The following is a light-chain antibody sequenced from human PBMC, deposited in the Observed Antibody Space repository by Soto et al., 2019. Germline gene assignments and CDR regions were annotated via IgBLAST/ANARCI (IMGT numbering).Light chain of an antibody. CDR3: AAWDDSLNGLYV. Sequence: QSMLTQPPSASGTPGQRVTISCSGSSSNIGSNSVNWYQQLPGTAPKLLVYSTSQRPSGVPDRFSGSKSGTSASLAISALQSEDEADYFCAAWDDSLNGLYVFGTGTKLTVL. CDR1: SSNIGSNS. J-gene: IGLJ1*01. V-gene: IGLV1-44*01. CDR2: STS.